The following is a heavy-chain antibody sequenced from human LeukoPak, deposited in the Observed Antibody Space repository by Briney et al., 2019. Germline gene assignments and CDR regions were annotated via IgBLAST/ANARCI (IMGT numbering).Heavy chain of an antibody. V-gene: IGHV3-23*01. CDR3: AKDESSGFDY. J-gene: IGHJ4*02. CDR1: GFTFSSYE. Sequence: GGSLRLSCAASGFTFSSYEMNWVRQAPGKGLEWVSAISGSGGSTYYADSVKGRFTISRDNSKNTLYLQMNSLRAEDTAVYYCAKDESSGFDYWGQGTLVTVSS. D-gene: IGHD6-19*01. CDR2: ISGSGGST.